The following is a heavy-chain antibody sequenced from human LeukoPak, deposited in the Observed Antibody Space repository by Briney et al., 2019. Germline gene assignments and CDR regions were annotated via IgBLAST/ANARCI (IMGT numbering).Heavy chain of an antibody. CDR1: GGSISSNNYY. CDR3: ARDLLASKYFDY. J-gene: IGHJ4*02. Sequence: PSETLSLTCTVSGGSISSNNYYWGWIRQPPGKGLEWIGSIYYSGITYYSPSLKSRVTISVDTSKNQFSLKLSSVTAADTAVYYCARDLLASKYFDYWGQGTLVTVSS. CDR2: IYYSGIT. V-gene: IGHV4-39*07.